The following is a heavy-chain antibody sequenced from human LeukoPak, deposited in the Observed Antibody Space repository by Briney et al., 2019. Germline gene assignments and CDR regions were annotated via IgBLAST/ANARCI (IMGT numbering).Heavy chain of an antibody. Sequence: ASVTVSCKVSGYTLTELSMHWVRQTPGKGLEWMGGFDPEDGETLYAQTFQGRVTMTEDTSTDTAYMELSSLRSEDTAVYYCATDQRGAGLGYRYGSGSYNGMDVWGQGTTVTVSS. CDR3: ATDQRGAGLGYRYGSGSYNGMDV. J-gene: IGHJ6*02. D-gene: IGHD3-10*01. CDR2: FDPEDGET. CDR1: GYTLTELS. V-gene: IGHV1-24*01.